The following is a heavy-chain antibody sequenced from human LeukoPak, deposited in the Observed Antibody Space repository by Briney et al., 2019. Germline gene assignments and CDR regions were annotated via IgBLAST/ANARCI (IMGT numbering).Heavy chain of an antibody. V-gene: IGHV3-66*02. CDR2: IYSGGST. D-gene: IGHD6-13*01. CDR3: ATDSPGIAAAGRVY. Sequence: GGSLRLSCAASGFTVSSNYMSWVRQAPGKGLEWVSVIYSGGSTYYADSVKGRFTISRDNSKNTLYLQMNSLSAEDTAVYYCATDSPGIAAAGRVYWGQGTLVTVSS. CDR1: GFTVSSNY. J-gene: IGHJ4*02.